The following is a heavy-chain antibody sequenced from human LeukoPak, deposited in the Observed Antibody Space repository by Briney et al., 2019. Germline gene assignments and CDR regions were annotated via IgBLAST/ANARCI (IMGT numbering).Heavy chain of an antibody. CDR1: GFTFSSYS. Sequence: GGSLRLSCAASGFTFSSYSMTWVRQAPGKGLEWVSSISSSSSYIYYADSVKGRFTISRDNAKNSLYLQMNGLRAEDTAVYYCARDGVMTTVVTTDYWGQGTLVTVSS. V-gene: IGHV3-21*01. D-gene: IGHD4-23*01. CDR2: ISSSSSYI. J-gene: IGHJ4*02. CDR3: ARDGVMTTVVTTDY.